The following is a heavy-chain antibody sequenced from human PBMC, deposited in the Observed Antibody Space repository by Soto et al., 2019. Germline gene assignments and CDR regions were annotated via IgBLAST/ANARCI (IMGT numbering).Heavy chain of an antibody. CDR1: GFTFSAYA. D-gene: IGHD6-13*01. J-gene: IGHJ3*02. V-gene: IGHV3-23*01. Sequence: EVQLLESGGGLVQPGGSLRLSCAASGFTFSAYAMSWVRQAPGKGLEWVSAISTSGGSTYYAGSVKGRFTISRDNSKNTLYLQMNSLRAEDTAVYYCAKDKVGSWPHDAFDIWGQGTMVTVSS. CDR2: ISTSGGST. CDR3: AKDKVGSWPHDAFDI.